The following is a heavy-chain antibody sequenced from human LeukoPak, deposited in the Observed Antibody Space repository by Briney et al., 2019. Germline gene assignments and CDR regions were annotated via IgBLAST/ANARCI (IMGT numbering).Heavy chain of an antibody. V-gene: IGHV1-46*01. CDR3: ARDLEYCSSTSCYVGWFDP. Sequence: ASVKVSCKASGYTFTGYYMHWVRQAPGQGLEWMGIINPSGGSTSYAQKFQGRVTMTRDTSTSTVYMELSSLRSEDTAVYYCARDLEYCSSTSCYVGWFDPWGQGTLVTVSS. J-gene: IGHJ5*02. D-gene: IGHD2-2*01. CDR1: GYTFTGYY. CDR2: INPSGGST.